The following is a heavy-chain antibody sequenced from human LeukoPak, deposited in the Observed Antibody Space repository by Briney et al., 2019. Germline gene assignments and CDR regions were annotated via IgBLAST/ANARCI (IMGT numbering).Heavy chain of an antibody. Sequence: GGSLRLSCAASGFTFSSHAMSWVRQAPGKGLEWVSAISGSGGSTYYADSVKGRFTIPRDNSKNTLYLQMNSLRAEDTAVYYCAKDGGNDFWSGYYLDYWGQGTLVTVSS. D-gene: IGHD3-3*01. V-gene: IGHV3-23*01. CDR2: ISGSGGST. CDR1: GFTFSSHA. J-gene: IGHJ4*02. CDR3: AKDGGNDFWSGYYLDY.